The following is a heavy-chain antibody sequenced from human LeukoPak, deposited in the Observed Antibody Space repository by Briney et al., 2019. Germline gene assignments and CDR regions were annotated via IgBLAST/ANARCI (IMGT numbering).Heavy chain of an antibody. CDR2: IYYSGST. Sequence: SETPSLTCTVSGGSISSGDYYWSWIRQPPGKGLEWIGYIYYSGSTYYNPSLKSRVTISVDTSKNQFSLKLSSVTAADTATYYCARGGSYHGYWGQGTLVTVSS. CDR3: ARGGSYHGY. V-gene: IGHV4-30-4*02. D-gene: IGHD1-26*01. CDR1: GGSISSGDYY. J-gene: IGHJ4*02.